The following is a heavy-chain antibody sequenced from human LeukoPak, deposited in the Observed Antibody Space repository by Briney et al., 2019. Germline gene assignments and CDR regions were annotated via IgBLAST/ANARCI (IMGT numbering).Heavy chain of an antibody. CDR3: AKDGGEYYDILTGYHLRLYYMDV. Sequence: GGSLRLSCAASGFTSSNYAMSWVRQAPGKGLEWVSSISGSGGGTYYADSVKGRFTISRDNSKNTLYLQMNSLRAEDTAVYYCAKDGGEYYDILTGYHLRLYYMDVWGKGTTVTISS. CDR1: GFTSSNYA. V-gene: IGHV3-23*01. J-gene: IGHJ6*03. CDR2: ISGSGGGT. D-gene: IGHD3-9*01.